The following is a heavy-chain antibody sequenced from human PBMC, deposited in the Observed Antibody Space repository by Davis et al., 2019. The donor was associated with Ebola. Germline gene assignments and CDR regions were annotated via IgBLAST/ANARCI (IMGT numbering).Heavy chain of an antibody. CDR3: ARLLVGATSALGD. J-gene: IGHJ1*01. CDR1: GYSFTSYW. CDR2: IYPGDSDT. D-gene: IGHD1-26*01. V-gene: IGHV5-51*01. Sequence: GESLKISCKGSGYSFTSYWLGWLRQMPGTGLEWLGIIYPGDSDTRYSPSFQGQVTISADKSISTAYLQLSSLKASDTAMYYCARLLVGATSALGDWGQGTLVTVSS.